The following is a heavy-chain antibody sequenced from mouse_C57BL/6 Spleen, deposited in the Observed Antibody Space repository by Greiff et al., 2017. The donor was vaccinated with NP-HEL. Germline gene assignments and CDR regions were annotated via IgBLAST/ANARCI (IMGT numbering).Heavy chain of an antibody. J-gene: IGHJ4*01. CDR2: ISDGGSYT. CDR1: GFTFSSYA. CDR3: ARPYYYGSRGNYAMDY. D-gene: IGHD1-1*01. V-gene: IGHV5-4*03. Sequence: EVMLVESGGGLVKPGGSLKLSCAASGFTFSSYAMSWVRQTPEKRLEWVATISDGGSYTYYPDNVKGRFTISRDNAKNNLYLQMTSLRSEDTAMYYCARPYYYGSRGNYAMDYWGQGTSVTVSS.